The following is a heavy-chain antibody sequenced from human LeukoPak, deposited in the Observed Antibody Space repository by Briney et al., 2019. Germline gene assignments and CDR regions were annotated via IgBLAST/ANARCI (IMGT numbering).Heavy chain of an antibody. CDR2: IYHSGST. CDR3: ARVWNYYDSSGYYYRYYFDY. D-gene: IGHD3-22*01. J-gene: IGHJ4*02. V-gene: IGHV4-4*02. CDR1: GDSINSLDL. Sequence: SGTLSLTCTVSGDSINSLDLWSWVRQPPGKGLEWIGEIYHSGSTNYNPSLKSRVTISVDKSKNQFSLKLSSVTAADTAVYYCARVWNYYDSSGYYYRYYFDYWGQGTLVTVSS.